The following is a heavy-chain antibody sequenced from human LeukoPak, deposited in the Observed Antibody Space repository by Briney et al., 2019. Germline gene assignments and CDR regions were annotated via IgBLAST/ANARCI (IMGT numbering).Heavy chain of an antibody. CDR3: ASRGTTGS. J-gene: IGHJ5*02. CDR2: IRYNGNNK. V-gene: IGHV3-30*02. Sequence: PGGSLRLSCAASGFTFSTYGMHWVRQAPGKGLEWVAFIRYNGNNKYYADSVKGRFTISRDNSKNIVYLQMNSLRVDDSAIYYCASRGTTGSWGQGTMVTVSS. CDR1: GFTFSTYG. D-gene: IGHD1-1*01.